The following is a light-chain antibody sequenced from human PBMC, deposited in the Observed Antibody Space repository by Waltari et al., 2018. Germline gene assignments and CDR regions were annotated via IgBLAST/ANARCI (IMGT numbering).Light chain of an antibody. CDR1: QSISSY. Sequence: DIQMTQSPSSLSASVGDRVTITCRASQSISSYLNWYQQKPGKAPKVLIYAASSLQSGVPSSFSGSGSGTDFTLTISSLQPEDFATYYCQQADSYPYTFGQGTKLDIK. J-gene: IGKJ2*01. CDR3: QQADSYPYT. CDR2: AAS. V-gene: IGKV1-39*01.